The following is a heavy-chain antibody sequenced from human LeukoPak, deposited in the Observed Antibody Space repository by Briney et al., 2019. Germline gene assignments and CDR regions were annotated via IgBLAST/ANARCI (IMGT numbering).Heavy chain of an antibody. V-gene: IGHV4-59*08. J-gene: IGHJ4*02. Sequence: SETLSLTCTVSGGSISSYYWSWIRQPPGKGLEWIGYIYYSGSSNYNPSLKSRVTISLDTSKNQFSLRLSSVTAADTAVYYCARQLRLGNSIDYWGQGTLVTVSS. CDR3: ARQLRLGNSIDY. CDR2: IYYSGSS. CDR1: GGSISSYY. D-gene: IGHD6-19*01.